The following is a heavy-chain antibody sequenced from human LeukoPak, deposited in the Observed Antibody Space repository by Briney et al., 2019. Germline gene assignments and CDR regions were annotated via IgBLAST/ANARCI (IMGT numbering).Heavy chain of an antibody. CDR3: ARDLGWLQEFYYFDY. V-gene: IGHV3-30*04. CDR2: ISYDGSNK. D-gene: IGHD5-24*01. J-gene: IGHJ4*02. CDR1: GFTFSSYA. Sequence: GRSLRLSCAASGFTFSSYAMHWVRQAPGKGLEWVAVISYDGSNKYYADSVEGRFTISRDNSKNTLYLQMNSLRAEDTAVYYCARDLGWLQEFYYFDYWGQGTLVTVSS.